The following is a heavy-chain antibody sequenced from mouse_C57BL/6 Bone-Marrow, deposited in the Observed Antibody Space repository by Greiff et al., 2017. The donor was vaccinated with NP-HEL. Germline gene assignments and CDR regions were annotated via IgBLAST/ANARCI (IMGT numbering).Heavy chain of an antibody. CDR3: TASFYYDLPT. Sequence: EVMLVESGGGLVQPGGSMKLSCVASGFTFSNYWMNWVRQSPEKGLEWVAQIRLKSDNYATHYAESVKGRFTISRDDSKSSVYLQMNNLRAEDTGIYYCTASFYYDLPTWGQGTLVTVSA. CDR1: GFTFSNYW. J-gene: IGHJ3*01. V-gene: IGHV6-3*01. D-gene: IGHD2-4*01. CDR2: IRLKSDNYAT.